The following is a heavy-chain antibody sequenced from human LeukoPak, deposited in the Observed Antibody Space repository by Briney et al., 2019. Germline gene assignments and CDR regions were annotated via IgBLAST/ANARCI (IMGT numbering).Heavy chain of an antibody. D-gene: IGHD1-26*01. CDR3: SGGATPLDH. CDR2: IYSGGST. J-gene: IGHJ4*02. Sequence: GGSLRLSCAASGLTFSSYAMSWVRQAPGKGLEWVSVIYSGGSTYYADSVKGRFTISRHDSKNTVYLQMNSLRAEDTAVYYCSGGATPLDHWGQGTLVTVSS. V-gene: IGHV3-53*04. CDR1: GLTFSSYA.